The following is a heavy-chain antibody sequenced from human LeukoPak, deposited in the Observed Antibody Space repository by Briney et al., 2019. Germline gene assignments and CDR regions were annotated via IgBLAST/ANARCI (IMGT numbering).Heavy chain of an antibody. J-gene: IGHJ4*02. Sequence: PGGSLRLSCAASGFTSRSYAMSWVRQAPGKGLEWVSTISGGGGSTYYADSVKGRFTISRDTSKNTLYLQMNSLRAEDTAVYYCAKTYYNFWSGYFDYWGQGTLVTVSS. D-gene: IGHD3-3*01. CDR2: ISGGGGST. V-gene: IGHV3-23*01. CDR3: AKTYYNFWSGYFDY. CDR1: GFTSRSYA.